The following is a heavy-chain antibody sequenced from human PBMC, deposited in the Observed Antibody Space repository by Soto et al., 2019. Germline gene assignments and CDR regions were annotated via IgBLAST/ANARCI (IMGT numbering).Heavy chain of an antibody. D-gene: IGHD3-22*01. V-gene: IGHV3-7*03. J-gene: IGHJ6*02. CDR3: AREWLPTYYYYYYGMDV. CDR2: IKQDGSEK. Sequence: EVQLVESGGGLVQPGGSLRLSCAASGFTFSSYWMSWVRQAPGKGLEWVANIKQDGSEKYYVDSVKGRFTISRDNAKNSLYLQMNSLRAEDTAVYYCAREWLPTYYYYYYGMDVWGQGTTVTVSS. CDR1: GFTFSSYW.